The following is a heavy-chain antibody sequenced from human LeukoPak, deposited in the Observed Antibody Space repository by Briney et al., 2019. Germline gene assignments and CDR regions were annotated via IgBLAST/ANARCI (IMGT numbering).Heavy chain of an antibody. CDR3: ARADIVVVISNFDY. V-gene: IGHV3-21*01. Sequence: PGGPLRLSCAASGFTFSSYSMNWVRQAPGKGLEWVSSISSSSSYIYYADSVKGRFTISRDNAKNSLYLQMNSLRAEDTAVYYCARADIVVVISNFDYWGQGTLVTVSS. J-gene: IGHJ4*02. CDR1: GFTFSSYS. D-gene: IGHD2-21*01. CDR2: ISSSSSYI.